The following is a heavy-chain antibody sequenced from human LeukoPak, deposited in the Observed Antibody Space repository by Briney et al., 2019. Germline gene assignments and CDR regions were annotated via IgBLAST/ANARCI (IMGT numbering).Heavy chain of an antibody. CDR2: IYHSGST. D-gene: IGHD3-22*01. Sequence: MSSETLSLTCTVSGYSISSGYYWGWIRQPPGKGLEWNGSIYHSGSTYYNPSLKSRVTISVDTSKNQFSLKLSSVTAADTAVYYCARDYDSSAPMADYWGQGTLVTVSS. J-gene: IGHJ4*02. CDR3: ARDYDSSAPMADY. V-gene: IGHV4-38-2*02. CDR1: GYSISSGYY.